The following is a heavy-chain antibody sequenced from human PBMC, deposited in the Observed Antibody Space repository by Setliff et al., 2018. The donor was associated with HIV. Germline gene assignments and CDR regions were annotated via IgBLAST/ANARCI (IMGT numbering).Heavy chain of an antibody. Sequence: GGSLRLSCAASGFIFGNFGLHWVRQAPGEGLEWVTFIRYDGSEKFYADSVRGRFTISRDNSKNKLYLQMNSLRIEDTAIYYCARISVASRYNSDMDVWGKGTTVTVSS. CDR1: GFIFGNFG. J-gene: IGHJ6*03. CDR2: IRYDGSEK. V-gene: IGHV3-30*02. CDR3: ARISVASRYNSDMDV. D-gene: IGHD5-12*01.